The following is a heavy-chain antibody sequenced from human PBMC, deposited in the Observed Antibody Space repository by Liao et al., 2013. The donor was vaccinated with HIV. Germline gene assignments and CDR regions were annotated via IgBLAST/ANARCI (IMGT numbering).Heavy chain of an antibody. CDR3: ARCRITVFGVVEGAYMDV. V-gene: IGHV4-61*02. J-gene: IGHJ6*03. Sequence: QVQLQESGPGLVKPSQTLSLTCSVSGGSISSAGNYWSWIRQPAGKGLEWIGRIYTSGTTTYSPSLKSRVTISADTSKNQFSLKLNSVTAADSAVYYCARCRITVFGVVEGAYMDVWGKGTTVTVSS. D-gene: IGHD3-3*01. CDR2: IYTSGTT. CDR1: GGSISSAGNY.